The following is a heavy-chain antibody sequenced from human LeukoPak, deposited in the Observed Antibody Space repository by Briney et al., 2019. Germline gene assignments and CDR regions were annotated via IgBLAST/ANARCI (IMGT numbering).Heavy chain of an antibody. J-gene: IGHJ2*01. Sequence: PSETLSLTCTVSGGSISSYYWSWIRQPPGKGLEWIGYIYTSGSTNYNPSLKSRVTISVDTSKNQFSLKLSSVTAADTAVYYCARHVRLYWYFDLWGRGTLVTVSS. D-gene: IGHD2-21*01. CDR3: ARHVRLYWYFDL. CDR1: GGSISSYY. CDR2: IYTSGST. V-gene: IGHV4-4*09.